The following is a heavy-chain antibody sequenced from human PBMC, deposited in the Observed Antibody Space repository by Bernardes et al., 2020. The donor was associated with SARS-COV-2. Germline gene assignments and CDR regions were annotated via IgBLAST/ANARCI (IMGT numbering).Heavy chain of an antibody. CDR3: GKRAVTGSRWYVDI. Sequence: GGSLRLSCEASGFILSDYWMHWVRQVPGKGLVWVSRISVDGTTTNYADSVKGRFTVSRDKAKNTLYLQMNNLRVEDTAVYYCGKRAVTGSRWYVDIWGRGTLVTVSS. J-gene: IGHJ2*01. CDR2: ISVDGTTT. CDR1: GFILSDYW. D-gene: IGHD6-19*01. V-gene: IGHV3-74*01.